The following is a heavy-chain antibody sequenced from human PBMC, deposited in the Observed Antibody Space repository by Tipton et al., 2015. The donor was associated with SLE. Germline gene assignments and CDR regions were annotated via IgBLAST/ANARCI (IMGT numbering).Heavy chain of an antibody. CDR2: ISYDGSNK. V-gene: IGHV3-30-3*01. CDR1: GFTFSSYA. CDR3: ARDRRGSYGGHFDY. J-gene: IGHJ4*02. Sequence: SLRLSCAASGFTFSSYAMHWVRQAPGKGLEWVAVISYDGSNKYYADSVKGRFTISRDNAKNSLYLQMNSLRAEDTAVYYCARDRRGSYGGHFDYWGQGTLVTVSS. D-gene: IGHD1-26*01.